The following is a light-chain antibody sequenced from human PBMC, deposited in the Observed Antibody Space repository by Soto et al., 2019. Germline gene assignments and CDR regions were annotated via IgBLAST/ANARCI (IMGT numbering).Light chain of an antibody. CDR3: QQSYSTPRT. CDR1: QSISSY. V-gene: IGKV1-39*01. CDR2: AAS. J-gene: IGKJ1*01. Sequence: DIQMTQSPSSLSASVGDRVTITCRASQSISSYLNWYQQKPGKAPKLLIYAASSLRSGVPSRFSGSGSGTDFTLTIGSLQAEDFATYYCQQSYSTPRTFGQGTKVDIK.